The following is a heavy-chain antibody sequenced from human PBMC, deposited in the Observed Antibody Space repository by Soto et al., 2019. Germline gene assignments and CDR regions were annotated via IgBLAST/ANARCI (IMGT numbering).Heavy chain of an antibody. V-gene: IGHV1-18*01. J-gene: IGHJ4*02. CDR2: ISGYNGNT. CDR1: GYTFTSYG. CDR3: ARVRVIRGVIPSHFGL. D-gene: IGHD3-10*01. Sequence: ASVKVSCKASGYTFTSYGISWVRQAPGQGLEWMGWISGYNGNTNYAQNLQGRVTMTRDTSTSTAYMELRSLRSDDTAMYYCARVRVIRGVIPSHFGLWGQGTLVTVS.